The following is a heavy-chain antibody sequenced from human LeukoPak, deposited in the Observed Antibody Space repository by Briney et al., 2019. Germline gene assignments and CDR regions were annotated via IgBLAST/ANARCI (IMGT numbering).Heavy chain of an antibody. Sequence: PGGSLRLSCVASGFSFGKYWMSWVRQAPGKGLEWVANIDQDGREKSFVDSVRGRFSISRDNAKNTLYLQMNSLRVEDTAVYYCARGRYLDWLPYFFDYWGQGTLVTVSS. CDR3: ARGRYLDWLPYFFDY. J-gene: IGHJ4*02. CDR1: GFSFGKYW. V-gene: IGHV3-7*01. D-gene: IGHD3-9*01. CDR2: IDQDGREK.